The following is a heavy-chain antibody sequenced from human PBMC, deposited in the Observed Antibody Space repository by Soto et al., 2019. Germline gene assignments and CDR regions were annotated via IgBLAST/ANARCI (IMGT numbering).Heavy chain of an antibody. V-gene: IGHV3-30*18. CDR2: ISYDGSNK. CDR1: GFTFSSYS. J-gene: IGHJ4*02. Sequence: PGGSLRLSCAASGFTFSSYSMHWVRQAPGKGLEWVAVISYDGSNKYYADSVKGRFTISRDNSKNTLYLQMNSLRAEDTAVYYCAKQVDFWSGYYDYWGQGTLVTVSS. CDR3: AKQVDFWSGYYDY. D-gene: IGHD3-3*01.